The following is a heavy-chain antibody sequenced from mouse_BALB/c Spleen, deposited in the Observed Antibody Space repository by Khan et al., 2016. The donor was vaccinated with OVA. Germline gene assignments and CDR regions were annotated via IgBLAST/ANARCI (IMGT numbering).Heavy chain of an antibody. CDR3: AGTARITY. J-gene: IGHJ2*01. CDR2: LTYSGST. V-gene: IGHV3-2*02. D-gene: IGHD3-3*01. Sequence: VQLQESGPGLVTPSQSLSLTCTVTGYSITSCYVCNLIRQFPGNQLEWMGYLTYSGSTYYNPSLKSRISIPRDTSNNQFFLQLNSVTTEETATYDSAGTARITYWGQGTTLKVSS. CDR1: GYSITSCYV.